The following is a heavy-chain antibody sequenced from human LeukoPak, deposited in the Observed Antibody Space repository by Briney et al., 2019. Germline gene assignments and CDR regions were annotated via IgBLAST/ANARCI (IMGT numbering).Heavy chain of an antibody. V-gene: IGHV1-69*13. CDR3: ARAPPAGIVGATNWFDP. CDR2: IIPIFGTA. J-gene: IGHJ5*02. CDR1: GGTFSSYA. Sequence: SVKVSCKASGGTFSSYAISWVRQAPGQGLEWMGGIIPIFGTANYAQKFQGRVTITADESTSTAYMELSSLRSEDTAVYYCARAPPAGIVGATNWFDPWGQGTLVTVSS. D-gene: IGHD1-26*01.